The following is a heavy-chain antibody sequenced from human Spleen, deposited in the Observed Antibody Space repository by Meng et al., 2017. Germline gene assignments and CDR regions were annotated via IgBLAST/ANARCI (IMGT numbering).Heavy chain of an antibody. CDR1: GFTFSDYY. V-gene: IGHV3-11*04. D-gene: IGHD4-17*01. CDR2: ISSSGSTI. Sequence: GESLKISCAASGFTFSDYYMSWIRQAPGKGLEWVSYISSSGSTIYYADSVKGRFTISRDNAKNSLYLQMNSLRAEDTAVYYCAREWGSKVTTVDYWGQGTLVTVSS. J-gene: IGHJ4*02. CDR3: AREWGSKVTTVDY.